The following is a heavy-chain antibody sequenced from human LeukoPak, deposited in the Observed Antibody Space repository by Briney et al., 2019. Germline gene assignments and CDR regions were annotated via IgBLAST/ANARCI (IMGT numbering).Heavy chain of an antibody. Sequence: PGRCLRLSCAASGFTFSSYAMSWVRQAPGKGLEWVSATSGSGGSTFYADSVRGRVTISRDNAKNTLYLQMNSLRAEDTAVYYCAKASAASFNYYFDYWGQGTLVTVSS. CDR3: AKASAASFNYYFDY. CDR2: TSGSGGST. CDR1: GFTFSSYA. J-gene: IGHJ4*02. V-gene: IGHV3-23*01. D-gene: IGHD6-13*01.